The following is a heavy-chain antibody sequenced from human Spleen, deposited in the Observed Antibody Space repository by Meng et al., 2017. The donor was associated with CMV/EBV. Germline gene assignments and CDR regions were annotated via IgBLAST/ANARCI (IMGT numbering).Heavy chain of an antibody. CDR2: IYHSGST. J-gene: IGHJ3*02. CDR3: ARTIAAAGVDAFDI. D-gene: IGHD6-13*01. Sequence: SETLSLTCTVSGYSISSGYYWGWIRQPPGKGLEWIGSIYHSGSTYYNPSLKSRVTISVDTSKNQFSLKLSSVTAADPAVYYCARTIAAAGVDAFDIWGQGTMVTVSS. V-gene: IGHV4-38-2*02. CDR1: GYSISSGYY.